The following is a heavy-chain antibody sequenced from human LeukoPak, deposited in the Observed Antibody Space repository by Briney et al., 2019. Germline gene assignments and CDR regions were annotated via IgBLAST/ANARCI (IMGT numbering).Heavy chain of an antibody. D-gene: IGHD1-14*01. CDR1: GFSLTTTGVG. CDR2: IYWDDDK. CDR3: AHRRSGYNWNHGDFDY. V-gene: IGHV2-5*02. Sequence: SGPTLVKPTQALALTCTFSGFSLTTTGVGVGWIRQSPGKALEWLALIYWDDDKRYNPSLKNRLTIMKDTSRNQVVLTLTNVDPVDTGTYCCAHRRSGYNWNHGDFDYWGQGTQVTVSS. J-gene: IGHJ4*02.